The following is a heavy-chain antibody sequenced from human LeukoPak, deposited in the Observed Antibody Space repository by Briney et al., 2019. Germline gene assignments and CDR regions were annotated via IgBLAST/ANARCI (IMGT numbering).Heavy chain of an antibody. CDR2: IYYSGST. V-gene: IGHV4-31*03. J-gene: IGHJ4*02. CDR1: GGSISSGGYY. CDR3: ARGGRSGWYYFDY. Sequence: SETLSLTCTVSGGSISSGGYYWSWIRQHPGKGLEWIGYIYYSGSTYYNPSLKSRVTISVDTSKNQFSLKLSSVTAADTAVYYCARGGRSGWYYFDYWDQGTLVTVSS. D-gene: IGHD6-19*01.